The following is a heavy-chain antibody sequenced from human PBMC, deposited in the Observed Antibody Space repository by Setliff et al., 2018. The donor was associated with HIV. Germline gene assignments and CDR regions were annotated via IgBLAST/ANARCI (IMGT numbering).Heavy chain of an antibody. CDR2: MYTDGST. Sequence: PSETLSLTCTVSGGSITSGNYFWSWIRQPAGKGLEWIGHMYTDGSTNYNPSFKSRVTISADTSKNQFSLKLSSVTAADTAVYYSARDSRWLQFPYFDSWGQGTPVTVSS. J-gene: IGHJ4*01. CDR1: GGSITSGNYF. V-gene: IGHV4-61*09. D-gene: IGHD5-12*01. CDR3: ARDSRWLQFPYFDS.